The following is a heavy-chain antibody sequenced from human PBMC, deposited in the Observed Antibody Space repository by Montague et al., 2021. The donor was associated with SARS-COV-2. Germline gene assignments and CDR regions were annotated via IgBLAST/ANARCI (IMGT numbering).Heavy chain of an antibody. CDR1: GGSFSGYY. V-gene: IGHV4-34*01. D-gene: IGHD3-10*01. Sequence: SETLSLTCAVYGGSFSGYYWSWIRQPPGKGLEWIGEINHSGSTNYNPSLKSRVTISVDTSKNQFPLKLSSVTAADTAVYYCARDPGGAYGMDVWGQGTTVTVCS. CDR2: INHSGST. CDR3: ARDPGGAYGMDV. J-gene: IGHJ6*02.